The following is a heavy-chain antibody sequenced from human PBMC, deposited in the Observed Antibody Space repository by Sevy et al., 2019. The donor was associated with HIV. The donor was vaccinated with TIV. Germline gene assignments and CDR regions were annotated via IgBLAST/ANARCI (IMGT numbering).Heavy chain of an antibody. J-gene: IGHJ5*02. D-gene: IGHD2-2*01. CDR3: ARDLLVDYCSSTSCSKGFDP. Sequence: GGSLRLSCAASGFTFSSYAMHWVRQAPGKGLEWVAVISYDGRNKYYADSVKGRFTISRDNSKNTLYLQMNSLRAEDTAVYYWARDLLVDYCSSTSCSKGFDPWGQRTLVTVSS. CDR1: GFTFSSYA. V-gene: IGHV3-30*04. CDR2: ISYDGRNK.